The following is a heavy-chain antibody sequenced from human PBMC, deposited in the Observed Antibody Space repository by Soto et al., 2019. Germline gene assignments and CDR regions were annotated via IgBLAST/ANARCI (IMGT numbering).Heavy chain of an antibody. CDR1: GGSISSGDYY. D-gene: IGHD3-3*01. Sequence: SETLSLTCTVSGGSISSGDYYWSWIRQPPGKGLEWIGYIYYSGSTYYNPSLKSRVTISVDTSKNQFSLKLSSVTAADTAVYYCARRGYYDFWRVGDWFDPWGQGTLVTSPQ. V-gene: IGHV4-30-4*01. J-gene: IGHJ5*02. CDR3: ARRGYYDFWRVGDWFDP. CDR2: IYYSGST.